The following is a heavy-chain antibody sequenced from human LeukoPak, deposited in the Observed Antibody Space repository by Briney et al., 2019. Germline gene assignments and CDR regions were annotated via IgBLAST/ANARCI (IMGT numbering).Heavy chain of an antibody. Sequence: GGSLRLSCAASGFTFTSFGMHWVRQAPGKGLEWVAFIRNDGDVIYYAESVKGRFTISRDNSKNTVYLQLNSLRAEDTAVYYCAKDLMSIKALIPWDYRGQGTLVTVSP. J-gene: IGHJ4*02. D-gene: IGHD2-21*01. CDR2: IRNDGDVI. CDR3: AKDLMSIKALIPWDY. CDR1: GFTFTSFG. V-gene: IGHV3-30*02.